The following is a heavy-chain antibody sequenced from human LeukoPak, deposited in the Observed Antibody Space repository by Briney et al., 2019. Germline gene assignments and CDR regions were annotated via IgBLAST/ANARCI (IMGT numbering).Heavy chain of an antibody. CDR3: ARAKRGYSYGYYHYFDY. V-gene: IGHV3-23*01. CDR1: GFTFSSYG. J-gene: IGHJ4*02. D-gene: IGHD5-18*01. Sequence: PGGSLRLSCAASGFTFSSYGMSWVRQAPGKGLEWVSAISGSGGSTYYADSVKGRFTISRDNSKNTLYLQMNSLRAEDTAVYYCARAKRGYSYGYYHYFDYWGQGTLVTVSS. CDR2: ISGSGGST.